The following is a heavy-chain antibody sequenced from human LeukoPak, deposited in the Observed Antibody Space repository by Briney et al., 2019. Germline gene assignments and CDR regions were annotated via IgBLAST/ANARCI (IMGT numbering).Heavy chain of an antibody. Sequence: ASVKVSCKVSGYTLTELSMHWVRQAPGKGLEWMGGFDPEDGETIYAQKSQGRVTMTEDTSTDTAYMELSSLRSEDTAVYYCATDLISYGSGSYSGICSGYWGQGTLVTVSS. CDR1: GYTLTELS. CDR3: ATDLISYGSGSYSGICSGY. J-gene: IGHJ4*02. CDR2: FDPEDGET. D-gene: IGHD3-10*01. V-gene: IGHV1-24*01.